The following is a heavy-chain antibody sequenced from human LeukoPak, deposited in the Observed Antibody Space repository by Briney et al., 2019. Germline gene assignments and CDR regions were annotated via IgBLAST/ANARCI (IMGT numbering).Heavy chain of an antibody. J-gene: IGHJ4*02. CDR2: IYTSGST. Sequence: SETLSLTCTVSGGSISSYYWSWIRQPAGKGLEWIGRIYTSGSTNYNPSLKSRVTISVDTSKNQFSLKLSSVTAADTAVYYCTRLASGYGGLRIGLDYWGQGTLVTVSS. V-gene: IGHV4-4*07. D-gene: IGHD5-12*01. CDR1: GGSISSYY. CDR3: TRLASGYGGLRIGLDY.